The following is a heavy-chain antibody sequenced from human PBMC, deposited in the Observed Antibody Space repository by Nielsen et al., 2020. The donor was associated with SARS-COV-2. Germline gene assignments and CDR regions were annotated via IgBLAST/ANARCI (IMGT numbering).Heavy chain of an antibody. CDR3: AKDQYYYDSRGAFDI. V-gene: IGHV3-30*18. CDR1: GFAFSTYW. Sequence: GGSLRLSCAASGFAFSTYWMHWVRQAPGKGLEWVAVISYDGSNKYYADSVKGRFTISRDNSKNTLYLQMNSLRAEDTAVYYCAKDQYYYDSRGAFDIWGQGTMVTVSS. J-gene: IGHJ3*02. CDR2: ISYDGSNK. D-gene: IGHD3-22*01.